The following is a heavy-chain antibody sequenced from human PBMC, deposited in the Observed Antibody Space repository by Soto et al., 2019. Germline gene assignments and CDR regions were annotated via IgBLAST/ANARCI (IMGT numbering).Heavy chain of an antibody. V-gene: IGHV1-18*01. D-gene: IGHD3-10*01. CDR2: ISAYNGDT. Sequence: QVQLVQSGAEVEKPGASVKVSCEASGYTFSNYGISLVRQAPGQGLEGMGWISAYNGDTNYAQKLQGRVTMTTDTATSKADMYLRSLTFDDTAVYYCARDHYDGSGSDSPTRYGMDVWGQGTTVTVSS. CDR1: GYTFSNYG. J-gene: IGHJ6*02. CDR3: ARDHYDGSGSDSPTRYGMDV.